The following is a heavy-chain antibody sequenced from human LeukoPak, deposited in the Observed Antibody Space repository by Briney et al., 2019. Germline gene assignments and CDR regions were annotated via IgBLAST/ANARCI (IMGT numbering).Heavy chain of an antibody. CDR1: VFTFSSYW. D-gene: IGHD3-22*01. V-gene: IGHV3-7*05. CDR3: AFDSSGYYYPDY. Sequence: GGSLRLSCAASVFTFSSYWMSWVRQAPGKGLEWVANIKQDGSEKYYVDSVKGRFTISRDNAKNSLYLQMNSLRGEDTAMYYRAFDSSGYYYPDYWGQGTLVTVSS. CDR2: IKQDGSEK. J-gene: IGHJ4*02.